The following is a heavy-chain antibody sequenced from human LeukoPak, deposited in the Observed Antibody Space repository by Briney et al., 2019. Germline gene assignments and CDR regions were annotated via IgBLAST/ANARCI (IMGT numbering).Heavy chain of an antibody. CDR3: VRDYVYAFDI. Sequence: GGSLRLSCVASGFTFNAYSMNWARQVPGEGLEWISYIRSRDGIVSYADSVKGRFTISTDTAKSSLFLQMNGLSADDTAVYYCVRDYVYAFDIWGQGTMVTVSS. CDR2: IRSRDGIV. D-gene: IGHD3-16*01. V-gene: IGHV3-48*01. CDR1: GFTFNAYS. J-gene: IGHJ3*02.